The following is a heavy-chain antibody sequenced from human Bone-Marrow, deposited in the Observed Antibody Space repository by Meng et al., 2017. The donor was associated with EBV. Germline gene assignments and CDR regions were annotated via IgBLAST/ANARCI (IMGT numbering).Heavy chain of an antibody. J-gene: IGHJ4*02. CDR1: GYTFTSYA. Sequence: QVQLVQSGAEVKKPXASVKVSCEASGYTFTSYAMHWVRQAPGQRLEWMGWINAGNGNTKYSQKFQGRVTITRDTSASTAYMELSSLRSEDTAVYYCARWGVGATPFFDYWGQGTLVTVSS. CDR3: ARWGVGATPFFDY. CDR2: INAGNGNT. D-gene: IGHD1-26*01. V-gene: IGHV1-3*01.